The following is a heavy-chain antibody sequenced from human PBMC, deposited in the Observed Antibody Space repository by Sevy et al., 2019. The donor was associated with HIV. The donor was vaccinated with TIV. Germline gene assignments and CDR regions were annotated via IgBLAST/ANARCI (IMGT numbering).Heavy chain of an antibody. J-gene: IGHJ3*02. CDR1: GYTFTNYG. Sequence: ASVKVSCKASGYTFTNYGISWVRQAPGQGLEWMGWISAHNGNTNYAQKLQGRVTMTTDTSTSTASMELRSLRSDDTAVYYCVRDLSHTGRFGAFDIWGQGTMVTVSS. CDR2: ISAHNGNT. D-gene: IGHD3-3*01. CDR3: VRDLSHTGRFGAFDI. V-gene: IGHV1-18*01.